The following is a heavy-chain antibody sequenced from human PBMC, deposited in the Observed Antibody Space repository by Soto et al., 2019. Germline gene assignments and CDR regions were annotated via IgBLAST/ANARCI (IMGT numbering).Heavy chain of an antibody. D-gene: IGHD1-20*01. CDR1: GFTLRNYA. J-gene: IGHJ4*02. V-gene: IGHV3-23*01. CDR3: AKAKNDYNWDNRPPFDY. Sequence: GGSLRLSCEASGFTLRNYAMTWVRQAPGKGLEWVSLISANDVGTYYAESVKTRFTISTDQSRNTVYLQMDSLRADDTAIYYCAKAKNDYNWDNRPPFDYWGQGTLVT. CDR2: ISANDVGT.